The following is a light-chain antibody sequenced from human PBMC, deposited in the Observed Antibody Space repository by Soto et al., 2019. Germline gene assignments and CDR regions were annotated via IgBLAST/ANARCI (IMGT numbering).Light chain of an antibody. CDR2: DAS. CDR1: QSVASSH. Sequence: EIVLTQSPGTLSLSPGERATLSCRASQSVASSHLAWYRQKPGQTPRLLIYDASSRATGIPDRISGSGSGTEFTLSISNLQSEDSAVYYCQQYESWPPLFTFGQGTK. CDR3: QQYESWPPLFT. J-gene: IGKJ2*01. V-gene: IGKV3-20*01.